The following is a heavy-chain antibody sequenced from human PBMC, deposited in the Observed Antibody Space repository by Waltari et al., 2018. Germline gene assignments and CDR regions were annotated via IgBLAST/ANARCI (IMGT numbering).Heavy chain of an antibody. J-gene: IGHJ6*02. V-gene: IGHV3-53*01. Sequence: EVQLVESGGGLIQPGGSLRLSCAASGFTVSSNYMTWVRQAPGKGLEWVSVIYSGGSTYYADSVKGRFTISRDNSKNTLYLQMNSLRAEDTAVYYCARDSSGWPYYYGMDVWGQGTTVTVSS. CDR3: ARDSSGWPYYYGMDV. CDR2: IYSGGST. D-gene: IGHD6-19*01. CDR1: GFTVSSNY.